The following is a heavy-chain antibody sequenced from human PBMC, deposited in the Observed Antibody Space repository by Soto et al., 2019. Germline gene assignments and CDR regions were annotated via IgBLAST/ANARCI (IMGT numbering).Heavy chain of an antibody. V-gene: IGHV3-73*01. CDR3: ARLTYDYFRIDV. CDR1: GFSFSGSA. CDR2: IRSKGNNYAA. D-gene: IGHD3-16*01. Sequence: GGSLRLSCAASGFSFSGSAMHWVRQASGKGLEWVGRIRSKGNNYAAAYAASVKGRFTISRDDSRNTAYLQMNSLKTEDTAVYYCARLTYDYFRIDVWGQGTTVTVSS. J-gene: IGHJ6*02.